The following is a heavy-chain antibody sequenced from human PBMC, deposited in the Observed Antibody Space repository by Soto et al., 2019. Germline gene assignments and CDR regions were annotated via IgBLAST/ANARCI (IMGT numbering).Heavy chain of an antibody. D-gene: IGHD2-2*02. CDR3: TTNQVPGHIPH. J-gene: IGHJ4*02. V-gene: IGHV3-73*01. Sequence: PGGSLRLSCAASGFTFSGSAMHWVRQASGKGLEWVGRITNKADSYATVYGASVKGRFTISRDDSRNTTYLQMNSLKTEDTAVYYCTTNQVPGHIPHRGQGTLVTVSS. CDR2: ITNKADSYAT. CDR1: GFTFSGSA.